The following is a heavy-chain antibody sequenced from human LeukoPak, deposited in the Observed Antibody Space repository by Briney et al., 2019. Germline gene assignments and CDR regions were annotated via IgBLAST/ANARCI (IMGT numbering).Heavy chain of an antibody. CDR1: GFTFSSYA. J-gene: IGHJ4*02. D-gene: IGHD3-22*01. Sequence: GGSLRLSCAASGFTFSSYAMSWVRQAPGKGLEWVSAISGSGGSTYYADSVKGRFTISRDNSKNTLYLQMNSLRAEDTAVYYCAKARRDYYDSSGYYLYDYWGQGTLVTVSS. CDR2: ISGSGGST. V-gene: IGHV3-23*01. CDR3: AKARRDYYDSSGYYLYDY.